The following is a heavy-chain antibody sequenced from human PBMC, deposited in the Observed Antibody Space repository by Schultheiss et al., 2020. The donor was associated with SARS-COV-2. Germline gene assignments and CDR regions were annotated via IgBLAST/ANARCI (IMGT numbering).Heavy chain of an antibody. D-gene: IGHD7-27*01. Sequence: SETLSLTCTVSGGSISSYYWSWIRQPPGKGLEWIGYIYYSGTTTYNPSLKSRVTISVDTSKNQFSLKLSSVTAADTAVYYCARVLTEDAFDIWGQGTMVTVSS. CDR3: ARVLTEDAFDI. CDR2: IYYSGTT. J-gene: IGHJ3*02. V-gene: IGHV4-59*08. CDR1: GGSISSYY.